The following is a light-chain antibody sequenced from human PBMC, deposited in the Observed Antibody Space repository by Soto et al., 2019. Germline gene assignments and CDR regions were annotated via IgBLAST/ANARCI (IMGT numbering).Light chain of an antibody. V-gene: IGKV1-12*02. CDR1: QGSSSW. J-gene: IGKJ3*01. CDR3: QQAKSFPLFT. Sequence: DIQMTQSPSSVSASVGDRVTITCRASQGSSSWLAWYQQNPGKAPKLLLYAASSLQSGVPSRFSGSGSGTDFTLTISSLQPEDFATYYFQQAKSFPLFTFGPGTKVAI. CDR2: AAS.